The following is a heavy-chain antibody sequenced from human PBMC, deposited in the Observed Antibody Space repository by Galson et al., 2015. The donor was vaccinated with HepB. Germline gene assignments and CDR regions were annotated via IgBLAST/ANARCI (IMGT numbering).Heavy chain of an antibody. V-gene: IGHV1-69*13. J-gene: IGHJ4*02. CDR2: IIPIFGTA. D-gene: IGHD5-12*01. CDR3: ARPVNGGYEWVFDY. CDR1: GYTLTELS. Sequence: SVKVSCKVSGYTLTELSMHWVRQAPGQGLEWMGGIIPIFGTANYAQKFQGRVTITADESTSTAYMELSSLRSEDTAVYYCARPVNGGYEWVFDYWGPGTLVTVSS.